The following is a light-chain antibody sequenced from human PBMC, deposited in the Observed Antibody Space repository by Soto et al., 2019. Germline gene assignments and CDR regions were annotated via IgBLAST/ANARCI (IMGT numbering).Light chain of an antibody. Sequence: QSVLTQPPSASGSPGQSVTISCNGTSSDVGGYNYVSWYQHHPGKAPKLIIYEVYKRPSGVPDRLSGSKSGNTASLTVSGLQAEDEAEYYCALYTGNGIIFGGGTKLTVL. V-gene: IGLV2-8*01. CDR3: ALYTGNGII. CDR1: SSDVGGYNY. CDR2: EVY. J-gene: IGLJ2*01.